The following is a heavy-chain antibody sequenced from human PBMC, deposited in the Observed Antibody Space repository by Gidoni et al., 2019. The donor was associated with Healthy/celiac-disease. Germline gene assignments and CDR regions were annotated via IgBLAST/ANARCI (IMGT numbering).Heavy chain of an antibody. CDR3: ASSSGSGGSCRQCGMDV. V-gene: IGHV1-18*01. Sequence: AYNGNTNYAQKLQGRVTMTTDTSTSTAYMELRSLRSDDTAVYYCASSSGSGGSCRQCGMDVWGKGTTVTVSS. D-gene: IGHD2-15*01. CDR2: AYNGNT. J-gene: IGHJ6*04.